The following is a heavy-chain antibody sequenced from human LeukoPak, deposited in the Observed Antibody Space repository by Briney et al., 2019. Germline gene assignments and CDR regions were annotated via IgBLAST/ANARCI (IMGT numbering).Heavy chain of an antibody. CDR2: IYPSGNT. D-gene: IGHD2-8*01. CDR3: ARVRSSNGDSYYFDY. Sequence: PSQTLSLTCAVSGASISSGGSSWSWIRQPPGKGLEWIGYIYPSGNTYYNPSLKSRVTISLGKSKNQFSLNLTSVTAADTAVYYCARVRSSNGDSYYFDYWGQGALVTVSS. J-gene: IGHJ4*02. CDR1: GASISSGGSS. V-gene: IGHV4-30-2*01.